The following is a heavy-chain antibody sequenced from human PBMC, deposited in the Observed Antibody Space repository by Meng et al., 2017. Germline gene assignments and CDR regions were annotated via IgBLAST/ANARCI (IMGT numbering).Heavy chain of an antibody. CDR2: INEPGSQK. J-gene: IGHJ4*02. D-gene: IGHD4-17*01. CDR3: ARDHYDYGVRYFDY. Sequence: GESLKISCAASEFTFSRYWVTWVRQALGKGPEWVANINEPGSQKNYVDSVKGRFTISRDNARNSGYLQMNSLRPEDTAVYYCARDHYDYGVRYFDYWGQGTLVTVSS. CDR1: EFTFSRYW. V-gene: IGHV3-7*03.